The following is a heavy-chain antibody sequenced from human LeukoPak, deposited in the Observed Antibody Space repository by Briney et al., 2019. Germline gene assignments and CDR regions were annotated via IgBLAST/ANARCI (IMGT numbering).Heavy chain of an antibody. J-gene: IGHJ4*02. CDR3: AREGTTRPLDY. Sequence: PSETLSLTCAVYGGSFSDYYWSWIRQPPGKGLEWIGEINHSGSTNYKPSLKGRVTISVDTSKNQFSLNLTSVTVADTAVYYCAREGTTRPLDYWGQGTLVTVSS. CDR2: INHSGST. D-gene: IGHD6-6*01. CDR1: GGSFSDYY. V-gene: IGHV4-34*01.